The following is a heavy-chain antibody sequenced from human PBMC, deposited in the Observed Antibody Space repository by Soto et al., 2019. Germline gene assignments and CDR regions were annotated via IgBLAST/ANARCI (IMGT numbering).Heavy chain of an antibody. J-gene: IGHJ6*02. Sequence: GGLLRLSYAASGFTFISYAMHCVRQAKGKGLEWVAVISYDGSNKYYADSVKGRFTISRDNSKNTLYLQMNSLRAEDTAVYYCARDRYYDYVWGSYRYKRYYYYGMDVWGQGTTVTVSS. CDR3: ARDRYYDYVWGSYRYKRYYYYGMDV. CDR2: ISYDGSNK. V-gene: IGHV3-30-3*01. CDR1: GFTFISYA. D-gene: IGHD3-16*02.